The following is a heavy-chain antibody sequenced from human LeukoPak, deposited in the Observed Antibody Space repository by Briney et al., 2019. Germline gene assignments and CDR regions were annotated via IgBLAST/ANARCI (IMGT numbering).Heavy chain of an antibody. V-gene: IGHV3-23*01. J-gene: IGHJ4*02. CDR1: GFTFSSYA. D-gene: IGHD6-19*01. CDR2: ISGSGGST. Sequence: GGSLRLCCAASGFTFSSYAMSWVRQAPGKGLEWVSAISGSGGSTYYADSVKGRFTISRDNSKNTLYLQMNSLRAEDTAVYYCAKDKFGGWPSPGNDYWGQGTLVTVSS. CDR3: AKDKFGGWPSPGNDY.